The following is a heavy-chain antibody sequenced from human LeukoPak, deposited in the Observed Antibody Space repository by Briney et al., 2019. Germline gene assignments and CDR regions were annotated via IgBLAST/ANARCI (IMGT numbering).Heavy chain of an antibody. V-gene: IGHV3-53*04. CDR3: ASHIAAAGRGGFDY. D-gene: IGHD6-13*01. J-gene: IGHJ4*02. CDR1: GFTVSSNY. Sequence: GGSLRLSCAASGFTVSSNYMSWVRQAPGKGLEWVSVIYSGGSTYYADSVKGRFTISRHNSKNTLHLQMNSLRAEDTAVYYCASHIAAAGRGGFDYWGQGTLVTVSS. CDR2: IYSGGST.